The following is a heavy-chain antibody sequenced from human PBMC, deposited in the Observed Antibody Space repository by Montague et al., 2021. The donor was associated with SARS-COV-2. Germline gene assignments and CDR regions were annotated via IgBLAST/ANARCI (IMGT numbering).Heavy chain of an antibody. J-gene: IGHJ3*02. CDR1: GGSFSGYY. Sequence: SETRSLTCAVYGGSFSGYYWSWIRQPPGKGLEWIGEINHSGSTNYNPSLKSRVTISVDTSKNQFSLKLSSVTAADTAVYYCARFPTSYYYDSKAAPATPDAFDIWGQGTMVTVSS. D-gene: IGHD3-22*01. V-gene: IGHV4-34*01. CDR3: ARFPTSYYYDSKAAPATPDAFDI. CDR2: INHSGST.